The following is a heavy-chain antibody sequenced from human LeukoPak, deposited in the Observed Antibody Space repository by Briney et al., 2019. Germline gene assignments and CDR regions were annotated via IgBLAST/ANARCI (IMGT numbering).Heavy chain of an antibody. V-gene: IGHV4-59*02. CDR1: GRSVSGYY. CDR2: IYYSVSI. J-gene: IGHJ5*02. CDR3: ARGYTSGWSNWFDP. D-gene: IGHD6-13*01. Sequence: SSETLSLTCSVSGRSVSGYYWSWIRQPPGKGLEWIGYIYYSVSINYNPSLKNRVTISVDTSKNQFSLKLSSVTAADTAVYYCARGYTSGWSNWFDPWGQGTLVTVSS.